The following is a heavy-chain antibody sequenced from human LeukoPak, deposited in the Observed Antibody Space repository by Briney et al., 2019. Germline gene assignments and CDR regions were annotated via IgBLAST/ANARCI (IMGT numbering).Heavy chain of an antibody. Sequence: SETLSLTCAVYGGSFSGYYWSWIRQPPGKGLEWIGSIYYSGSTYYNPSLKSRVTISVDTSKNQFSLKLSSVTAADTAVYYCAGLESGYSSSWYFSPIDYWGQGTLVTVSS. D-gene: IGHD6-13*01. J-gene: IGHJ4*02. CDR3: AGLESGYSSSWYFSPIDY. V-gene: IGHV4-34*01. CDR2: IYYSGST. CDR1: GGSFSGYY.